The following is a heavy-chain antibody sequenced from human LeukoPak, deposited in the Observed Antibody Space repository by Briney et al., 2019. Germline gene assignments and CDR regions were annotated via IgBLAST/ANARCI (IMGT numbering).Heavy chain of an antibody. CDR1: GFTFSNYW. J-gene: IGHJ4*02. Sequence: GGSLRLSCAASGFTFSNYWMQWVRQAPGKGLEWVASIKEDGSNKAYVDSVRGRFTISRDNPKNSLFLQVTSLRAEDTAVYYCARDRGATTFDYWGQGTLVAVSS. D-gene: IGHD4/OR15-4a*01. V-gene: IGHV3-7*01. CDR2: IKEDGSNK. CDR3: ARDRGATTFDY.